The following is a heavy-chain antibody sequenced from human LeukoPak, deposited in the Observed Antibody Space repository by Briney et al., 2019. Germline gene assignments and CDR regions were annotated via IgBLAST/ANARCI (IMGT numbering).Heavy chain of an antibody. CDR3: ARDRDVTIFGVVQTSYYYGMDV. CDR1: GFTFSSFG. V-gene: IGHV3-21*01. J-gene: IGHJ6*02. D-gene: IGHD3-3*01. Sequence: PGGSLRLSCAASGFTFSSFGMNWVRQAPGKGLDWVSPISSSGGYIYYADSVKGRFTISRDNAKNSLYLQMNSLRAEDTAVYYCARDRDVTIFGVVQTSYYYGMDVWGQGTTVTVSS. CDR2: ISSSGGYI.